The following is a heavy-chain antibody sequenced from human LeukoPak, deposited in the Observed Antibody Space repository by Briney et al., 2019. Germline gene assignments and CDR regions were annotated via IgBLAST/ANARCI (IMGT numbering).Heavy chain of an antibody. V-gene: IGHV4-39*07. D-gene: IGHD5-18*01. J-gene: IGHJ4*02. CDR1: GGSISSSSYY. CDR2: IYYSGST. CDR3: ARGLRGYSYGLFDY. Sequence: SETLSLTCTVSGGSISSSSYYWGWIRQPPGKGLEWIGSIYYSGSTYYNPSLKSRVTISVDTSKNQFSLKLSSVTAADTAVYYCARGLRGYSYGLFDYWGQGTLVTVSS.